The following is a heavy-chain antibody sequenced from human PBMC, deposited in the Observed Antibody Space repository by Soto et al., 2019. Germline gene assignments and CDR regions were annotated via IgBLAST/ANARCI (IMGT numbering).Heavy chain of an antibody. D-gene: IGHD3-22*01. CDR2: IWYDGSNK. CDR1: GFTFSSYG. Sequence: GGSLRLSCAASGFTFSSYGMHWVRQAPGNGLEWVAVIWYDGSNKYYADSVKGRFTISRDNSKNTLYLQMNSLRAEDTAVYYCARDDHPGASPDYYDSSGMAFDIWGQGTMVTVSS. J-gene: IGHJ3*02. CDR3: ARDDHPGASPDYYDSSGMAFDI. V-gene: IGHV3-33*01.